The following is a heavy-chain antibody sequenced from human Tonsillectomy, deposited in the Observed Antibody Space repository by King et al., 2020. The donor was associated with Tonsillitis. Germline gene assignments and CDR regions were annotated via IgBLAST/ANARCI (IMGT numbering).Heavy chain of an antibody. CDR2: INRGGST. CDR3: ARFGLYYYDSSDYYYSVDY. Sequence: HVQLQQWGAGLLKPSETLSLTCAVYGGSFSGYSWSWIRQSPGKGLEWIGEINRGGSTNYNSSLKSRVTISADTSKKQFSLMLSSVTAADTAVYYCARFGLYYYDSSDYYYSVDYWGQGTLVTVSA. V-gene: IGHV4-34*01. CDR1: GGSFSGYS. J-gene: IGHJ4*02. D-gene: IGHD3-22*01.